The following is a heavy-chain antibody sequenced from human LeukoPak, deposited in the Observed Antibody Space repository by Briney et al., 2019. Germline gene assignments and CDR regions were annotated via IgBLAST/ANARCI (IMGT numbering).Heavy chain of an antibody. V-gene: IGHV3-23*01. CDR2: ISGSGGST. Sequence: GGSLRLSCAVSGFTLNIYAMSWVRQAPGKGLEWVSAISGSGGSTYYADSVKGRFTISRDNSKNTLYLQMNSLRAEDTAVYYCAKLRGSGWYLGYWGQGTLVTVSS. J-gene: IGHJ4*02. CDR3: AKLRGSGWYLGY. CDR1: GFTLNIYA. D-gene: IGHD6-19*01.